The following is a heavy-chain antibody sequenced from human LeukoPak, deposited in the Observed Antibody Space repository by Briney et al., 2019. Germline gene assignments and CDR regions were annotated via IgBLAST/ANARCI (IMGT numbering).Heavy chain of an antibody. Sequence: GGSLRLSCAASGFTFSSYAMSWVRQAPGKGLEWVSAISGSGGSTYYADSVKGRFTIPRDNSKNTLYLQMNSLRAEDTAVYYCANMGGVVVVAATDWGQGTLVTVSS. CDR2: ISGSGGST. J-gene: IGHJ4*02. CDR1: GFTFSSYA. CDR3: ANMGGVVVVAATD. V-gene: IGHV3-23*01. D-gene: IGHD2-15*01.